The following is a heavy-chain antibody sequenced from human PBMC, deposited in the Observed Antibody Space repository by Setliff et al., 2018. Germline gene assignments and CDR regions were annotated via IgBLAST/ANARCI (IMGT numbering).Heavy chain of an antibody. CDR1: GYSITSGYY. D-gene: IGHD3-22*01. CDR2: IYTSGST. CDR3: ARAVDSSGYFPYWYFDL. Sequence: NPSETLSLTCTVSGYSITSGYYWGWIRQPAGKGLEWIGRIYTSGSTNYNPSLRSRLTMSVDTSKSQFSLNLTSVTAADTAVYFCARAVDSSGYFPYWYFDLWGRGALVTVSS. V-gene: IGHV4-4*07. J-gene: IGHJ2*01.